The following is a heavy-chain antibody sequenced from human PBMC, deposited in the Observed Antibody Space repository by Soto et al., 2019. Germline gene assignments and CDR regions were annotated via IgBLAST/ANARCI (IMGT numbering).Heavy chain of an antibody. Sequence: QVQLVQSGAEVKKPGASVKVSCKASGYNFSRYYFHWVRQGPGQGLEWMGIISPTGGGRTTYAKNYQGRVTMTRDTYTSTGDMDLRSLRSKDTAVYYCAKEGENDGDPDLDYYYYGLDVWGQGTTVTVSS. CDR2: ISPTGGGRT. J-gene: IGHJ6*02. V-gene: IGHV1-46*01. D-gene: IGHD4-17*01. CDR1: GYNFSRYY. CDR3: AKEGENDGDPDLDYYYYGLDV.